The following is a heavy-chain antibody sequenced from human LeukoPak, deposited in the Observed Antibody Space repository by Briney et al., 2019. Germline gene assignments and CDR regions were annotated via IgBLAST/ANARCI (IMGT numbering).Heavy chain of an antibody. CDR2: ISGNGGNT. CDR1: GFTFDDYA. Sequence: GGSLRLSCAASGFTFDDYAMHWVRQVPGKGLEWVSLISGNGGNTYYADSVKGRFTISRDNSKNSLYLQMNSLGTEDTALYYCAKDISNWNSRHFDSWGQGTLVTVSS. J-gene: IGHJ4*02. CDR3: AKDISNWNSRHFDS. D-gene: IGHD1-7*01. V-gene: IGHV3-43*02.